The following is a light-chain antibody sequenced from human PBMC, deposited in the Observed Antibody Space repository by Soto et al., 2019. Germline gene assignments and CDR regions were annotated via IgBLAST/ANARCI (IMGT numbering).Light chain of an antibody. V-gene: IGLV4-69*01. Sequence: QSVLTQSPSASASLGASVKVTCTLSSGHSNYAIAWHQQQPEKGTRYLMKLNSDGSHTKGDGIPDRFSGSSSGAERYLTISSLQSDDEADYYCQTWGTGIVVFGGGTQLTVL. CDR2: LNSDGSH. CDR3: QTWGTGIVV. CDR1: SGHSNYA. J-gene: IGLJ2*01.